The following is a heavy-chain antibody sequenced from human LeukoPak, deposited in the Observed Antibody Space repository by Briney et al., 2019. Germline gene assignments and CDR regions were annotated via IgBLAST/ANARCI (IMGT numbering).Heavy chain of an antibody. Sequence: SETLSLTCAVYGGSFSGYYWSWIHQPPGKGLEWIGEINHSGSTNYNPSLKSRVTISVDTSKNQFSLKLSSVTAADTAVYYCARGGGDYWGQGTLVTVSS. CDR1: GGSFSGYY. D-gene: IGHD3-16*01. CDR3: ARGGGDY. V-gene: IGHV4-34*01. J-gene: IGHJ4*02. CDR2: INHSGST.